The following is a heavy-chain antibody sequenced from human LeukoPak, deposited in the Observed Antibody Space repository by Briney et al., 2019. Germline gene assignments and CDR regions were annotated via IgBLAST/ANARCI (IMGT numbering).Heavy chain of an antibody. Sequence: PSQTLSLTCAVYGVPFSGYYSSWIRQPPGRGLEWVGEINHSGSTNYNPSLKSRVAISVDTSKNQFSLKLSYVNAAETAVYYCARGGGDYYDSSGYYYVNFDYWGQGTLVSVSS. CDR1: GVPFSGYY. J-gene: IGHJ4*02. CDR3: ARGGGDYYDSSGYYYVNFDY. V-gene: IGHV4-34*01. CDR2: INHSGST. D-gene: IGHD3-22*01.